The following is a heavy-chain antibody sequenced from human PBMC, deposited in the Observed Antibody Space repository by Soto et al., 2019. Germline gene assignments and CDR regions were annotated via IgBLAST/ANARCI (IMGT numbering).Heavy chain of an antibody. CDR3: ARDEYSSSSPWFDT. Sequence: HPGGSLRLSCAASGFTFSSYAMSWVRQAPGKGLEWVSAISGSGGSTYYADSVKGRFTISRDNSKNTLYLQMNSLRAEDTAVYYCARDEYSSSSPWFDTWGQGTLATVSS. CDR1: GFTFSSYA. V-gene: IGHV3-23*01. D-gene: IGHD6-6*01. J-gene: IGHJ5*02. CDR2: ISGSGGST.